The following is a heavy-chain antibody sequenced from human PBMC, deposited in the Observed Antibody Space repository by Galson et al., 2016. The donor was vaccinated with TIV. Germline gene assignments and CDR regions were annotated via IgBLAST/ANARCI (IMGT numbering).Heavy chain of an antibody. CDR3: ATFSGARGPFDY. D-gene: IGHD2-15*01. CDR1: GYTLSHYY. V-gene: IGHV1-46*01. Sequence: SVKVSCKASGYTLSHYYMHWVRQAPGQGLEWVGVIDPLGGGTTYAPQFQGRVTMTRDTSTSTVYMELTSLKSDDTAVLYCATFSGARGPFDYWGRGTLVAVAS. CDR2: IDPLGGGT. J-gene: IGHJ4*02.